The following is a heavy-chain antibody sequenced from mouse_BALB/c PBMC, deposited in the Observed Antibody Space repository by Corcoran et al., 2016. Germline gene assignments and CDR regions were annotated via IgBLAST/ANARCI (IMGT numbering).Heavy chain of an antibody. Sequence: QIQLVQSGPELKKPGETVKISCKASGYTFTNYGMNWVKQAPGKGLKWMGWINTYTGEPTYADDFKGRFAFSLETSASTAYLQFNNLKNEDTATYFCAREATEAWFAYWGQGTLVTVSA. D-gene: IGHD1-1*01. J-gene: IGHJ3*01. CDR2: INTYTGEP. CDR3: AREATEAWFAY. CDR1: GYTFTNYG. V-gene: IGHV9-3-1*01.